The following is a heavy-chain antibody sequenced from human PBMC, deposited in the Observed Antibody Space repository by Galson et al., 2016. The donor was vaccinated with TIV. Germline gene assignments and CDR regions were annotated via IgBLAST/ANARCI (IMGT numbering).Heavy chain of an antibody. CDR2: IYSAGDT. D-gene: IGHD2-2*01. CDR1: EITVSRNY. Sequence: SLRLSCAASEITVSRNYMSWVRQAPGGGLEWVSTIYSAGDTYYADSVKGRFTISRDNSKNTLFLQMDSLRAEDTAVYYCARSDCGSAGCQGHDPFDTWGQGTLVTVSS. CDR3: ARSDCGSAGCQGHDPFDT. J-gene: IGHJ3*02. V-gene: IGHV3-66*01.